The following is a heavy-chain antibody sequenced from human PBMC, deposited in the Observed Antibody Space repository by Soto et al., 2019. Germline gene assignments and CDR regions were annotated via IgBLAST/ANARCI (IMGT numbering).Heavy chain of an antibody. D-gene: IGHD6-13*01. CDR2: ISHSGGT. CDR1: GYSIISGYY. V-gene: IGHV4-38-2*01. CDR3: ARLRAWGDSSGPFDL. J-gene: IGHJ4*02. Sequence: SETLSLTCAVSGYSIISGYYLVLIRQPPGKGLEWIGSISHSGGTYYNPSLKSRVTISVDTSKKQFSLKLTSVTAADTAVYYCARLRAWGDSSGPFDLWGQGTLVTVSS.